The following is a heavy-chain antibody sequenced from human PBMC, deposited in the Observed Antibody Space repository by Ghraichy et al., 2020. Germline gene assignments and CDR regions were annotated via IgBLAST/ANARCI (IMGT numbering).Heavy chain of an antibody. D-gene: IGHD6-6*01. V-gene: IGHV4-34*01. CDR1: GGSFSGYY. CDR2: INHSGST. J-gene: IGHJ3*02. Sequence: ESLNISCAVYGGSFSGYYWSWIRQPPGKGLEWIGEINHSGSTNYNPSLKSRVTISVDTSKNQFSLKLSSVTAADTAVYYCARVGVAARPKQKAFDIWGQGTMVTVSS. CDR3: ARVGVAARPKQKAFDI.